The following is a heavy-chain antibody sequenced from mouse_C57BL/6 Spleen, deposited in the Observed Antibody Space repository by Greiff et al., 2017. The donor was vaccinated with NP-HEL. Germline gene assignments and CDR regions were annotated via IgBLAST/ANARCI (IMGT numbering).Heavy chain of an antibody. CDR1: GFNIKDDY. CDR2: IDPENGDT. V-gene: IGHV14-4*01. D-gene: IGHD1-1*01. J-gene: IGHJ2*01. Sequence: VQLQQSGAELVRPGASVKLSCTASGFNIKDDYKHWVKQRPEQGLEWIGWIDPENGDTEYASKFQGKAPITADTSSNTAYLQLSSLTSEDTAVYYCTTPHYYGSSYYFDYWGQGTTLTVSS. CDR3: TTPHYYGSSYYFDY.